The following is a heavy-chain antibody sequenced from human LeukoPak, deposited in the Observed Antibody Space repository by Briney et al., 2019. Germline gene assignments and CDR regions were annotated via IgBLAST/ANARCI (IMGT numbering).Heavy chain of an antibody. Sequence: GGSLRLSRAASGFTVSNNYISWVRQAPGKGLGWVSVIYSGGNTYYADPAKGTFTISRDNSKNKLYLRMNSLRAEDTAVYYCARGGSGGDWYFDCWGQGTLVTVSS. D-gene: IGHD2-21*02. CDR2: IYSGGNT. CDR1: GFTVSNNY. J-gene: IGHJ4*02. V-gene: IGHV3-66*01. CDR3: ARGGSGGDWYFDC.